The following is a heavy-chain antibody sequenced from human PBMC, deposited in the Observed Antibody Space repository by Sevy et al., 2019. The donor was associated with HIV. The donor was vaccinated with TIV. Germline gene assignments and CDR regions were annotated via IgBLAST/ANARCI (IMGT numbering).Heavy chain of an antibody. D-gene: IGHD2-21*02. J-gene: IGHJ4*02. V-gene: IGHV3-30-3*01. CDR1: GFTFSNYD. CDR3: ARLFSCGGDCYYLDY. CDR2: ISHDGNYK. Sequence: GGSLRFSCAASGFTFSNYDMHWVRQAPGKGLEWVAVISHDGNYKNYADSVKVRFTISRDDFKNTLYLQMSSLRPEDTAVYFCARLFSCGGDCYYLDYWGQGALVTVSS.